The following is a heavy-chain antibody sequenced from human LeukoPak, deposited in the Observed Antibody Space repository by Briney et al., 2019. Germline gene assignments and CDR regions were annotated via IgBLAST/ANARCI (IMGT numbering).Heavy chain of an antibody. CDR3: ARDIGDGIHRYSSGWHPGGNYFDY. Sequence: SVKVSCKASGGTFSSYAISWVRQAPGQGLEWMGGIIPIFGTANYAQKFQGRVTITADESTSTAYMELSSLRSEDTAVYYCARDIGDGIHRYSSGWHPGGNYFDYWGQGTLVNVSS. V-gene: IGHV1-69*01. CDR2: IIPIFGTA. D-gene: IGHD6-19*01. J-gene: IGHJ4*02. CDR1: GGTFSSYA.